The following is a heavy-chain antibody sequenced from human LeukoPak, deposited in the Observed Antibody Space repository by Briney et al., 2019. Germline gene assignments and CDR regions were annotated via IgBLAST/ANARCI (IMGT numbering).Heavy chain of an antibody. V-gene: IGHV1-2*02. CDR3: ARDRADCSGGDCYSRWFDL. J-gene: IGHJ5*02. Sequence: GASVTVSCKASGYSFTGYYLHWVRQAPGQGLEWMGWINPISGGTNYAQKFQGRVTMTRDTSIGTTHMELSRLRSDDTAVYYCARDRADCSGGDCYSRWFDLWGQGTLVTVSS. CDR2: INPISGGT. D-gene: IGHD2-15*01. CDR1: GYSFTGYY.